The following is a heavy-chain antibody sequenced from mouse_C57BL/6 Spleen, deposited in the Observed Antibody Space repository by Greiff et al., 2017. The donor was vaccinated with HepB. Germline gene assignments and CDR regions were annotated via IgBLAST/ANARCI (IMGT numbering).Heavy chain of an antibody. CDR1: GYTFTSYW. Sequence: QVQLQQSGAELVKPGASVKLSCKASGYTFTSYWMHWVKQRPGQGLEWIGMIHPNSGSTNYNEKFKSKATLTVDKSSSTANMQLSSLTSEDAAVYYCARVDYDYVVWFAYWGQGTLVPVSA. J-gene: IGHJ3*01. D-gene: IGHD2-4*01. CDR2: IHPNSGST. V-gene: IGHV1-64*01. CDR3: ARVDYDYVVWFAY.